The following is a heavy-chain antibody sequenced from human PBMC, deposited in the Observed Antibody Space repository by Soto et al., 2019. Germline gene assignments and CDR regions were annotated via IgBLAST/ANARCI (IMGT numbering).Heavy chain of an antibody. CDR2: VSGSGGST. CDR3: ASRTVYGGVYYGGPFDY. V-gene: IGHV3-23*01. J-gene: IGHJ4*02. Sequence: GGSLRLSCAASGFTFSSYAMSWVRQAPGKGLEWVSAVSGSGGSTYYADSVKGRFTISRDNSKNTLYLQMNSLRAEDSAVYYGASRTVYGGVYYGGPFDYWGQGTLVTVSS. CDR1: GFTFSSYA. D-gene: IGHD4-17*01.